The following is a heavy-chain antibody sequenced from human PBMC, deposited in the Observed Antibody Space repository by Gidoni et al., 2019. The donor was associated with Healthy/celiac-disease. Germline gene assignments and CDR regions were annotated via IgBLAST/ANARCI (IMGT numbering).Heavy chain of an antibody. D-gene: IGHD3-10*02. CDR3: AKDIMLLGYYYYGMDV. CDR1: GFTFADYA. CDR2: ISWNSGSI. V-gene: IGHV3-9*01. J-gene: IGHJ6*02. Sequence: EVQLVASGGGLVQPGRSLRLSCEASGFTFADYAMHWVRQAPGKGLEWVSGISWNSGSIGYADSVKGRFTISRDNAKNSLYLQMSSLRAEDTALYYCAKDIMLLGYYYYGMDVWGQGTTVTVSS.